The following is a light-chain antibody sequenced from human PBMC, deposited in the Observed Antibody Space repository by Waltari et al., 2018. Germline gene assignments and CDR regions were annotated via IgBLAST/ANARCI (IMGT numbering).Light chain of an antibody. J-gene: IGLJ2*01. Sequence: QSALTQPASVSGSPGQSITISCTGTNNSIGYYHFLSWYQRHPGKAPKLMIFDVTRWSSGVSHRFSGSKSGNTASLTISGLQPEDEADYFCASYTSTNTVVFGGGTRVTVL. CDR1: NNSIGYYHF. CDR2: DVT. CDR3: ASYTSTNTVV. V-gene: IGLV2-14*01.